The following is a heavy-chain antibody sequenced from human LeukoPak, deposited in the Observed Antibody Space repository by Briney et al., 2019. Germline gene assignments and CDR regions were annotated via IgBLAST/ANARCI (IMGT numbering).Heavy chain of an antibody. J-gene: IGHJ5*02. D-gene: IGHD3/OR15-3a*01. Sequence: SETLSPTCAVYGGSFSGYYWSWIRQPPGKGLEWIGEINHSGSTNYNPSLKSRVTISVDTSKNQFSLKLSSVTAADTAVYYCARVGRWTGWFDPWGQGTLVTVSS. V-gene: IGHV4-34*01. CDR2: INHSGST. CDR1: GGSFSGYY. CDR3: ARVGRWTGWFDP.